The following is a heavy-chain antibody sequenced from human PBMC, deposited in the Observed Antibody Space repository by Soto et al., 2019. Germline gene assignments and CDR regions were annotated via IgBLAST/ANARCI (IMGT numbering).Heavy chain of an antibody. V-gene: IGHV3-21*01. CDR3: ARETIAVAGANDY. CDR2: ISSSSSYI. Sequence: EVQLVESGGGLVKPGGSLRLSCAASGFTFSSYSMNWVRQAPGKGLEWVSSISSSSSYIYYADSVKGRFTVSRDNAKNSLYLQMNSLRAEDTAVYYSARETIAVAGANDYWGQGTLVTVSS. CDR1: GFTFSSYS. J-gene: IGHJ4*02. D-gene: IGHD6-19*01.